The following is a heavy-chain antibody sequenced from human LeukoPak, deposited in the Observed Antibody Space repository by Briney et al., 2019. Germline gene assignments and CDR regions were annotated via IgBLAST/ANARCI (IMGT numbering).Heavy chain of an antibody. V-gene: IGHV3-23*01. Sequence: GGTLRLSCAASGFTFSNYDMSWVRQAPGKGLEWVSIISGSGGSTYVADSVKGRFTFSRDNSKNTLYLQMNSLRAEDTAVYYCAKDSDYDGSGSSVDYWGQGTLVTVSS. CDR2: ISGSGGST. CDR3: AKDSDYDGSGSSVDY. J-gene: IGHJ4*02. CDR1: GFTFSNYD. D-gene: IGHD3-10*01.